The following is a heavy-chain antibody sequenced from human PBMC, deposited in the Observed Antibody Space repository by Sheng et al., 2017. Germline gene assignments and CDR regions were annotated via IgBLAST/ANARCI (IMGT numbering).Heavy chain of an antibody. Sequence: QVQLVQSGAEVKKPGSSVKVSCKASGGTFSSYAISWVRQAPGQGLEWMGGIIPILGIANYAQKFQGRVTITADKSTSTAYMELSSLRSEDTAVYYCARGKVLCSGGSCPLHYYYYYYMDVWGKGTTVTVSS. V-gene: IGHV1-69*04. D-gene: IGHD2-15*01. CDR3: ARGKVLCSGGSCPLHYYYYYYMDV. CDR1: GGTFSSYA. J-gene: IGHJ6*03. CDR2: IIPILGIA.